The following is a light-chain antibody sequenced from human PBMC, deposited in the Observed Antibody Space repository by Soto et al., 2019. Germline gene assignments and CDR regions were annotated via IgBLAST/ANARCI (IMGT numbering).Light chain of an antibody. Sequence: EIVLTQSPASLSLSAGDRATLSCRASQSVSSSLAWYQQKPGKAPRLLIYAASTWHTGIPARFSGSGSGTEFTLTISSLQSEDFAVYYCQQYNNWWTFGQGTKVDI. CDR3: QQYNNWWT. CDR2: AAS. V-gene: IGKV3-15*01. CDR1: QSVSSS. J-gene: IGKJ1*01.